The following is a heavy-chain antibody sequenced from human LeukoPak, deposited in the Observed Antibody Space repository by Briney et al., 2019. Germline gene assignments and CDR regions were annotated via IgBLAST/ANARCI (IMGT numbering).Heavy chain of an antibody. CDR3: ARAGTGEYFRRKYFNF. Sequence: TGGSLRLSCAASGFTFSSYAMSWVRQAPGKGLEWVSAISGSGGSTYYADSVKGRFTISRDNSKNTLYLQMNSLRAEDTAVYYCARAGTGEYFRRKYFNFWGQGTLVTVSS. J-gene: IGHJ4*02. D-gene: IGHD2/OR15-2a*01. V-gene: IGHV3-23*01. CDR2: ISGSGGST. CDR1: GFTFSSYA.